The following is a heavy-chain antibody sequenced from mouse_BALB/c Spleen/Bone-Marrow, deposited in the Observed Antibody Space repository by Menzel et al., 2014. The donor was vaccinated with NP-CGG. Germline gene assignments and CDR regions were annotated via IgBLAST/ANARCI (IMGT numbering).Heavy chain of an antibody. Sequence: QVHVKQSGAELVKPGASVKLSCKASGYTFSSYYMYWVKQRPGQGLEWIGEINPSNGGTKFNEKFKSKATLTVDKSSSTAYMQLSSLTSEDSAVYYCTRSNYGYWYFDVWGAGTTVIVSS. J-gene: IGHJ1*01. CDR3: TRSNYGYWYFDV. V-gene: IGHV1S81*02. CDR1: GYTFSSYY. CDR2: INPSNGGT. D-gene: IGHD1-1*01.